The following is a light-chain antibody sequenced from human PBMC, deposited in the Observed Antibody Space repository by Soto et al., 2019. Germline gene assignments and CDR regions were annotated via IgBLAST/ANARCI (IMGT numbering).Light chain of an antibody. CDR3: SSYTRSNSVV. CDR1: SSYIGTYIY. CDR2: EVG. J-gene: IGLJ2*01. Sequence: QSVLTQPASVSGSPGQSITISCTGTSSYIGTYIYVSWYLQHPGKAPKLLIYEVGNRPSGVSNRFSGSKSGNTASLTISGLQAEDEADYYCSSYTRSNSVVFGGGTKVTVL. V-gene: IGLV2-14*01.